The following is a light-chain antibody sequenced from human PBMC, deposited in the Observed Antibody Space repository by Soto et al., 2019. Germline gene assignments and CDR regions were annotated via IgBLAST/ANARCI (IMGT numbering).Light chain of an antibody. CDR3: QQRSNWPLT. V-gene: IGKV3-11*01. CDR2: DAS. Sequence: EIVLTQSPATLSLSPGERATLSCRASQNIYNYLAWYQQKPGQAPRLLIYDASTRATGIPARFSGSGSGTDFTLTISSLEPEDFAVYYCQQRSNWPLTFGGGTKVEIK. J-gene: IGKJ4*01. CDR1: QNIYNY.